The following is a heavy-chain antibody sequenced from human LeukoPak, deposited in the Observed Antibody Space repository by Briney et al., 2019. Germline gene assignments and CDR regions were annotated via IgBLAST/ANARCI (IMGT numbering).Heavy chain of an antibody. J-gene: IGHJ2*01. CDR1: GYSFTSYW. D-gene: IGHD3-22*01. CDR3: ARPSYYDSSGYYYEGWYFDL. V-gene: IGHV5-51*01. Sequence: GESLKISCKGSGYSFTSYWIGWVRQMPGKGLEWMGIIYPGDSDTRYSPSFQDQVTISADKSISTAYLQWSSLKASDTAMYYCARPSYYDSSGYYYEGWYFDLWGRGTLVTVSS. CDR2: IYPGDSDT.